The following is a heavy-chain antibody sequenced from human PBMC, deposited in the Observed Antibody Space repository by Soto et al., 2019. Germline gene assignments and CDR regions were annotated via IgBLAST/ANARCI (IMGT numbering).Heavy chain of an antibody. J-gene: IGHJ4*02. CDR2: ISGSGGST. D-gene: IGHD3-22*01. Sequence: PGGSLRLSCAASGFTFSNYAVTWVRQAPGKGLEWVSTISGSGGSTYYADSVKGRFTISRDNAKNSLYLQMNSLRAEDTAVYYCARDPKNPAGPYYYEDTPGYWGQGTLVTVSS. V-gene: IGHV3-23*01. CDR1: GFTFSNYA. CDR3: ARDPKNPAGPYYYEDTPGY.